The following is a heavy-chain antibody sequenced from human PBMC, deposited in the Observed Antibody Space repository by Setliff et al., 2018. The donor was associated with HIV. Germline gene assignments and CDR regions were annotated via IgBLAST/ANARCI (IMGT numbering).Heavy chain of an antibody. CDR3: ARVNFLGGSSTSCPVHY. V-gene: IGHV4-31*03. D-gene: IGHD2-2*01. J-gene: IGHJ4*02. CDR2: IHIDGNI. CDR1: GASINGGNYY. Sequence: SETLSLTCSVSGASINGGNYYWIWIRQQPGKGLEWIGYIHIDGNIYYDPSLKSRVTISVDTSKNQFSLKLSSVTAADTAVFYCARVNFLGGSSTSCPVHYWGQGTLVTVSS.